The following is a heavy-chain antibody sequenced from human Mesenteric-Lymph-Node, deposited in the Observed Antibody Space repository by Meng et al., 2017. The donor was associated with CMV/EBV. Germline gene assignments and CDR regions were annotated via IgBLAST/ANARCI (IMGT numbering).Heavy chain of an antibody. CDR1: GFTFSSYA. V-gene: IGHV3-23*03. Sequence: CAAAGFTFSSYAMGWVRQAPGKGLEWVSVIYSGGGGTSYADSVKGRFTISSDSSKKTLYLQMNSLRAEDTAVYYCARGAHGDGGSYDYWGQGTLVTVSS. D-gene: IGHD1-26*01. CDR3: ARGAHGDGGSYDY. J-gene: IGHJ4*02. CDR2: IYSGGGGT.